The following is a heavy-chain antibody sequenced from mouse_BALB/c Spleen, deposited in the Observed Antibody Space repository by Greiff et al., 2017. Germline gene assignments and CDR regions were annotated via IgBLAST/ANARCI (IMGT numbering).Heavy chain of an antibody. D-gene: IGHD4-1*01. CDR2: ISSGGGST. Sequence: EVQRVESGGGLVKPGGSLKLSCAASGFAFSSYDMSWVRQTPEKRLEWVAYISSGGGSTYYPDTVKGRFTISRDNAKNHLYLQMSSLKSEDTAMYYCARQLGRNAMDYWGQGTSVTVSS. CDR3: ARQLGRNAMDY. V-gene: IGHV5-12-1*01. CDR1: GFAFSSYD. J-gene: IGHJ4*01.